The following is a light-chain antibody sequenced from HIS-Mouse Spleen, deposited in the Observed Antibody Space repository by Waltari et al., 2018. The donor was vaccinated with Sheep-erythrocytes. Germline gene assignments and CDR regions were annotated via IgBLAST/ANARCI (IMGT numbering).Light chain of an antibody. V-gene: IGLV3-1*01. CDR1: KLGDKY. J-gene: IGLJ3*02. CDR3: QAWDSSSWV. Sequence: SYELTQPPSVSVSPGQTASITCSGDKLGDKYACWYQQKPGQSPVLVIYQDSKRPSGIPERVSGSNSGNRATLTISGTQAMDEADYYCQAWDSSSWVFGGGTKLTVL. CDR2: QDS.